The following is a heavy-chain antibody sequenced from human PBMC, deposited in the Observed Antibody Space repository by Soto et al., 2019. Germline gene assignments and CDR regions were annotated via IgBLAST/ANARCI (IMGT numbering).Heavy chain of an antibody. D-gene: IGHD4-17*01. V-gene: IGHV3-23*01. CDR1: GFTFSSYA. Sequence: EVQLLESGGGLVQPGGSLRLSCAASGFTFSSYAMSWVCQAPGKGLEWVSAISGSGGSTYYADSVKGRFTISRDNSKNTLYLQMNSLRAEDTAVYYCAKAVDDYGDYAPLHYWGQGTLVTVSS. J-gene: IGHJ4*02. CDR2: ISGSGGST. CDR3: AKAVDDYGDYAPLHY.